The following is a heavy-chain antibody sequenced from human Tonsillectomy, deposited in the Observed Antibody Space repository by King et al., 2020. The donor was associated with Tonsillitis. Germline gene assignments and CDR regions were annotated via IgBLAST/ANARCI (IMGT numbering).Heavy chain of an antibody. Sequence: VQLVQSGAEVKKPGASVKVSCKASGHTFTGYYMHWVRQAPGQGLEWMGRINPNSGGANYAQKFQGSVTMNRDTALSTAYMELSRLGCDDTAVYYCARGGYCSGGTCYPDYGMDVWGQGTTVTVSS. CDR2: INPNSGGA. V-gene: IGHV1-2*02. CDR1: GHTFTGYY. J-gene: IGHJ6*02. D-gene: IGHD2-15*01. CDR3: ARGGYCSGGTCYPDYGMDV.